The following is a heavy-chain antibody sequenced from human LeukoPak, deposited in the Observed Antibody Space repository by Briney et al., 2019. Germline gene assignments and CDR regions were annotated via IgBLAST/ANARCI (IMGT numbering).Heavy chain of an antibody. CDR2: ISYDGSNK. Sequence: GGSLRLSCAASGFTFSSYWMHWVRQAPGKGLEWVAVISYDGSNKYYADSVKGRFTISRDNSKNTLYLQMNSLRAEDTAVYYCAQGIAVAGTKSIDYWGQGTLVTVSS. D-gene: IGHD6-19*01. CDR1: GFTFSSYW. V-gene: IGHV3-30*03. J-gene: IGHJ4*02. CDR3: AQGIAVAGTKSIDY.